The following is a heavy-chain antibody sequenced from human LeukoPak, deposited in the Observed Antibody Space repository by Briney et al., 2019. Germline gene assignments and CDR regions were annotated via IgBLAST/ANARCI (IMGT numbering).Heavy chain of an antibody. D-gene: IGHD1-26*01. CDR3: ARGGFGLGVGATRGLNWFDP. CDR2: INPNGGTT. CDR1: GYSFTNHY. V-gene: IGHV1-46*01. Sequence: ASVKVSCKSSGYSFTNHYIHWVRQAPGQGLEWMGRINPNGGTTTSAQKFQGRVTITRDTSTSTVYVELRSLRSEDTAVYYCARGGFGLGVGATRGLNWFDPWGQGTLVTVSS. J-gene: IGHJ5*02.